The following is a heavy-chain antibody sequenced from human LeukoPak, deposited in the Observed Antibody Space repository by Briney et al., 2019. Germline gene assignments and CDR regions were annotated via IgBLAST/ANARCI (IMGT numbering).Heavy chain of an antibody. CDR2: ISWNSGSI. J-gene: IGHJ3*02. Sequence: SGGSLRLSCAASGFTFDDYAMHWVRQAPGKGLEWVSGISWNSGSIGYADSVKGRFTISRDNAKNSLYLQMNSLRAEDTALYYCAKDNGRVYYDSSGYIWGQGTMVTVSS. CDR1: GFTFDDYA. D-gene: IGHD3-22*01. V-gene: IGHV3-9*01. CDR3: AKDNGRVYYDSSGYI.